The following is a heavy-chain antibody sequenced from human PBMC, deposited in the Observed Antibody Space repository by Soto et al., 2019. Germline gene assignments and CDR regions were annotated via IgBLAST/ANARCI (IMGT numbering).Heavy chain of an antibody. D-gene: IGHD3-10*01. CDR1: GFTFSDYY. J-gene: IGHJ4*02. CDR3: ARFDPPARG. CDR2: ISSSGSTI. Sequence: QVQLVESGGGLVKPGGSLRLCCAGSGFTFSDYYMSWIRQAAGKGLEWVSYISSSGSTIYYADSVKGPFTISRDNAKNSLSLQINSLSAEDTAVYYCARFDPPARGWRQVTLVTLSS. V-gene: IGHV3-11*01.